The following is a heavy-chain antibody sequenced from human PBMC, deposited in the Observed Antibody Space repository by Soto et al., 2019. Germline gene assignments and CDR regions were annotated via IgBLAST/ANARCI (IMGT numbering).Heavy chain of an antibody. V-gene: IGHV1-2*04. CDR3: ARGAPLYSSGLVAFDI. CDR1: GYTFTGYY. CDR2: INPNSGGT. J-gene: IGHJ3*02. D-gene: IGHD6-19*01. Sequence: ASVKVSCKASGYTFTGYYMHWVRQAPGQGLEWMGWINPNSGGTNYAQKFQGWVTMTRDTSISTAYMELSRLRSDDTAVYYCARGAPLYSSGLVAFDIWGQGTMVTVSS.